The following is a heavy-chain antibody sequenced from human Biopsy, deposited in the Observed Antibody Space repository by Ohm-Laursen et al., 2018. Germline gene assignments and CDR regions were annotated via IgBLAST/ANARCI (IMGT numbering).Heavy chain of an antibody. CDR1: GYTFTGYH. CDR3: ARSFGVVINFEHNWFDP. J-gene: IGHJ5*02. V-gene: IGHV1-2*02. CDR2: INAKTGDT. Sequence: ASVKVSCKASGYTFTGYHVHWVRQAPGQGLEWMGWINAKTGDTNYAQKFQGRVTMTRDTSISTAYVELSSLRSDDTAVYYCARSFGVVINFEHNWFDPWGQGTLVTVSS. D-gene: IGHD3-3*01.